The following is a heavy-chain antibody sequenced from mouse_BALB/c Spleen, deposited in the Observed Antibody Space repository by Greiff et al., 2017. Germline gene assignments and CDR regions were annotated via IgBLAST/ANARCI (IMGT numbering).Heavy chain of an antibody. CDR3: ATYDYDGSWFAY. V-gene: IGHV1S135*01. D-gene: IGHD2-4*01. J-gene: IGHJ3*01. Sequence: EVQLQQSGPELMKPGASVKISCKASGYSFTSYYMHWVKQSHGKSLEWIGYIDPFNGGTSCNQKFKGKATLTVDKSSSTAYMHLSSLTSEASAVYYCATYDYDGSWFAYWGQGTLVTVSA. CDR1: GYSFTSYY. CDR2: IDPFNGGT.